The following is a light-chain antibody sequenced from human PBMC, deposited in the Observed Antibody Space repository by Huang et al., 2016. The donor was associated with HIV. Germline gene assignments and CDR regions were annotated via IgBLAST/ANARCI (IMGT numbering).Light chain of an antibody. CDR3: QQYFTDYYT. J-gene: IGKJ2*01. CDR2: WSS. V-gene: IGKV4-1*01. CDR1: QDLLFNTTNKNY. Sequence: DIVMTQSPDPLTVSLGERATINCKSSQDLLFNTTNKNYLAWYQQRPGQPPKLPIYWSSTRASGVPDRFSGSGSGTDFTLTINTLQTEDVAVYYCQQYFTDYYTFGQGTKLEIQ.